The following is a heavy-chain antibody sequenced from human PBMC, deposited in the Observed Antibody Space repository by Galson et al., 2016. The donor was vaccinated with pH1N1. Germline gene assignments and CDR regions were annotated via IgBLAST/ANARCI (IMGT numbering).Heavy chain of an antibody. CDR1: GFTLSCCA. D-gene: IGHD4-11*01. CDR3: ARSRDFSFDY. J-gene: IGHJ4*02. CDR2: ISKDGNNV. V-gene: IGHV3-30*04. Sequence: SLRLSCAASGFTLSCCAMHWVRQAPGKGLECVALISKDGNNVYYADSVKGRFTISRDSSNNTLYLQMNSLRTEDTAIYYCARSRDFSFDYRGRGALVTVAS.